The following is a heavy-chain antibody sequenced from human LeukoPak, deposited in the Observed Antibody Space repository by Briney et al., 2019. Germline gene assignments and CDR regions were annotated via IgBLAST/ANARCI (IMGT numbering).Heavy chain of an antibody. Sequence: GGSLRLSCAASGFTFSRYWMHWVRPAAGKGVVGVSRINSDGSSTSYADSVKGRFTISRDNAKNTLYLQMNSLRAEDTAVYYCARELIQLWPYYYYGMDVWGQGTTVTVSS. CDR3: ARELIQLWPYYYYGMDV. V-gene: IGHV3-74*01. CDR1: GFTFSRYW. J-gene: IGHJ6*02. D-gene: IGHD5-18*01. CDR2: INSDGSST.